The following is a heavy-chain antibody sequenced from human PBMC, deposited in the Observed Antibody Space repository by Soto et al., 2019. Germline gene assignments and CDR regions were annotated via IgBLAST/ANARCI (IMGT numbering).Heavy chain of an antibody. J-gene: IGHJ6*02. V-gene: IGHV4-30-4*01. CDR1: GGSISSGDYY. Sequence: SETLSLTCTASGGSISSGDYYWSWIRQPPGKGLEWIGYIYYSGSTYYNPSLKSRVTIPVDTSKNQFSLKLSSVTAADTAVYYCARDWAGYGDYIPLRYYYYYYGMDVWGQGTTVTVSS. D-gene: IGHD4-17*01. CDR2: IYYSGST. CDR3: ARDWAGYGDYIPLRYYYYYYGMDV.